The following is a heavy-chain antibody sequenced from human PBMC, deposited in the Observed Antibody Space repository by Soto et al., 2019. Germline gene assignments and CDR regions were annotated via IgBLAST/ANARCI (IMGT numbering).Heavy chain of an antibody. J-gene: IGHJ4*02. CDR2: INPSGGSA. CDR1: GYSFTSYY. CDR3: ARRGYDSGWSLDY. D-gene: IGHD6-19*01. V-gene: IGHV1-46*01. Sequence: ASVKVSCKPSGYSFTSYYINWVRQAPGQGLEWMGIINPSGGSANYAQEFQGRVTMTVDTSTSTVYTELSSLTSVDTAVYYCARRGYDSGWSLDYWGQGTLVTVSS.